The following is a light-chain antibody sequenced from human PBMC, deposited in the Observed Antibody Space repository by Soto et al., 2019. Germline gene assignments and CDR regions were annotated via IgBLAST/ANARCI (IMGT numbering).Light chain of an antibody. CDR2: GAS. J-gene: IGKJ1*01. CDR3: QQYSNWPRT. V-gene: IGKV3-15*01. Sequence: EIVMTQSPATLSVSPGERATLSCRTSQSVSSTLAWYQQKPGQAPRLLIYGASTRATGIPARFIGSGSGTEFTLTISSLQSEDFAVYYCQQYSNWPRTFGQGTKVEIK. CDR1: QSVSST.